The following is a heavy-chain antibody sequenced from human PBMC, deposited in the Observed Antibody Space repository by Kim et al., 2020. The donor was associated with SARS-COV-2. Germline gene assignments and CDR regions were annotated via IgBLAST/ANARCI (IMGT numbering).Heavy chain of an antibody. V-gene: IGHV3-30*18. CDR3: AKDLSVVVPAAMRPPPSGVRYYYYGMDV. CDR1: GFTFSSYG. J-gene: IGHJ6*02. CDR2: ISYDGSNK. D-gene: IGHD2-2*01. Sequence: GGSLRLSCAASGFTFSSYGMHWVRQAPGKGLEWVAVISYDGSNKYYADSVKGRFTISRDNSKNTLYLQMNSLRAEDTAVYYCAKDLSVVVPAAMRPPPSGVRYYYYGMDVWGQGTTVTASS.